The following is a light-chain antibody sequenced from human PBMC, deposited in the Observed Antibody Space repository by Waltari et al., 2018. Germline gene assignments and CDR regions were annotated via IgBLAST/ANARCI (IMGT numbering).Light chain of an antibody. CDR2: EVS. Sequence: QSALTQPPSASGSPGQSVTISCTGTSSDVGGYNYVSWYQQHPGKAPKLMIYEVSTRPSGVPDRFSGSKSGNPASLTVSGLQAEDEAEYYCSSYAGSINLVFGGGTKLTVL. CDR3: SSYAGSINLV. J-gene: IGLJ2*01. CDR1: SSDVGGYNY. V-gene: IGLV2-8*01.